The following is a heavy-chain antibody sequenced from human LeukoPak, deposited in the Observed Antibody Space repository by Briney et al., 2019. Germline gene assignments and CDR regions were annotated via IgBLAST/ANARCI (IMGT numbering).Heavy chain of an antibody. J-gene: IGHJ4*02. Sequence: SETLSLTCTVSGGSISSGGYYWSWIRQHPGTGLEWIGYIYYSGSTNYNPSLKSRATISVDTSKNQFSLKLSSVTAADTAVYYCARVVGSGSYLRFYYFDYWGQGTLVTVSS. CDR1: GGSISSGGYY. CDR2: IYYSGST. V-gene: IGHV4-61*08. D-gene: IGHD1-26*01. CDR3: ARVVGSGSYLRFYYFDY.